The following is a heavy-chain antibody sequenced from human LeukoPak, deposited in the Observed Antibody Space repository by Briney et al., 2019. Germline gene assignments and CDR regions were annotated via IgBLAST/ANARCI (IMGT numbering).Heavy chain of an antibody. J-gene: IGHJ3*02. CDR3: VRNTVTDDGFDI. D-gene: IGHD4-17*01. CDR1: GFTFSRYG. Sequence: GRSLRLSCAASGFTFSRYGMHWGRQAPGKGLEWLTVIWYDGSNENYADFVKGRFTISRDNSKNTLYLQMNSLRAEDTAVYYCVRNTVTDDGFDIWGQGTMVTVSP. V-gene: IGHV3-33*01. CDR2: IWYDGSNE.